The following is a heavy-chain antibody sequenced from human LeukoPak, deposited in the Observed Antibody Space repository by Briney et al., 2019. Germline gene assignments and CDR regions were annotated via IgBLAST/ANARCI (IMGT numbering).Heavy chain of an antibody. D-gene: IGHD3/OR15-3a*01. CDR1: GDSISMHY. V-gene: IGHV4-59*08. CDR2: IDHTGST. CDR3: ARQTGSGLFILP. Sequence: SETLSLICRVSGDSISMHYWSWIRQPPGKGLEWIGYIDHTGSTNYNPSLNSRVTISRDTSKNHFSLELSSVTAADTAVYYCARQTGSGLFILPGGQGTLLTVSS. J-gene: IGHJ4*02.